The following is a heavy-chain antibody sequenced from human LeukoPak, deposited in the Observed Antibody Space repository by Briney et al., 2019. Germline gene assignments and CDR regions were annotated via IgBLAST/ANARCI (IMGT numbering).Heavy chain of an antibody. J-gene: IGHJ3*02. Sequence: NPSETLSLTCTVSGGSISSSSTYYWSWIRQPAGKGLEWIGRIYTSGSTNYNPSLKSRVTMSVDTSKNQFSLKLSSVTAADTAVYYCARPNSSGGDDAFDIWGQGTMVTVSS. CDR1: GGSISSSSTYY. CDR2: IYTSGST. D-gene: IGHD6-19*01. V-gene: IGHV4-61*02. CDR3: ARPNSSGGDDAFDI.